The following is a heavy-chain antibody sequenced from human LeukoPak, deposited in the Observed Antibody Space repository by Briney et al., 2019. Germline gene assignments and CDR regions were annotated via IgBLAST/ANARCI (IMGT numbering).Heavy chain of an antibody. Sequence: SQTLSLTCTVSGVSINNPNYCWSWVRQPPGKGLEWVGYGYCNGRSYYNPSLRSRLTMTVDTSSNQFPLELSSVTATDTAVYYCARAGSSGPYCTIGSCYGMDVWGQGTTVTVSS. D-gene: IGHD2-8*01. J-gene: IGHJ6*02. CDR1: GVSINNPNYC. CDR2: GYCNGRS. V-gene: IGHV4-30-4*08. CDR3: ARAGSSGPYCTIGSCYGMDV.